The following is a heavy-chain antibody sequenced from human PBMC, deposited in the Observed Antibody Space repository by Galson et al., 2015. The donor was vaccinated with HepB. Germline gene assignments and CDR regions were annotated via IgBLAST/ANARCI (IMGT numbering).Heavy chain of an antibody. J-gene: IGHJ4*02. CDR2: IRSKAYGGTT. CDR1: GFTFGDYA. Sequence: SLRLSCAASGFTFGDYAMSWVRQAPGKGLEWVGFIRSKAYGGTTEYAASVKGRFTISRDDSKSIAYLQMNSLKTEDTAVYYCTRDSRIVVGDYWGQGTLVTVSS. CDR3: TRDSRIVVGDY. D-gene: IGHD3-22*01. V-gene: IGHV3-49*04.